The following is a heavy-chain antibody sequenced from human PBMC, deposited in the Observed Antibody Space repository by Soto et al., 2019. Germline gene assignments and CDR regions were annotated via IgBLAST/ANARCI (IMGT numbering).Heavy chain of an antibody. V-gene: IGHV3-48*01. J-gene: IGHJ6*03. CDR1: GFTFSSYS. CDR2: ISSSSSTI. Sequence: GGSLRLSCAASGFTFSSYSMNWVRQAPGKGLEWVSYISSSSSTIYYADSGKGRFTISRDNAKNSLYLQMNSLRAEDTAVYYCARDSHYYYYYMDVWGKGTTVTVSS. CDR3: ARDSHYYYYYMDV.